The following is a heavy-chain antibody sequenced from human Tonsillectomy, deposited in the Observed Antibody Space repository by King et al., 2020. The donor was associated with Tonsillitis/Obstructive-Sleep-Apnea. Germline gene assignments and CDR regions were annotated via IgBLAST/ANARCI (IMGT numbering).Heavy chain of an antibody. Sequence: QLVQSGGGVVQPGRSLRLSCAASGFTFSSYGMHWVRQAPGKGLEWVAVISYDGSNKYYADSVKGRFTISRDNSKNTLYLQMNSLRAEDTAVYYCAKGNVDIAMVPFDYWGQGTLGTVSS. D-gene: IGHD5-18*01. V-gene: IGHV3-30*18. CDR2: ISYDGSNK. CDR1: GFTFSSYG. CDR3: AKGNVDIAMVPFDY. J-gene: IGHJ4*02.